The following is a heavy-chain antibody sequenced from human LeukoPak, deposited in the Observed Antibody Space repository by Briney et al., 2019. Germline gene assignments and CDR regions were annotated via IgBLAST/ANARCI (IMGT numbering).Heavy chain of an antibody. V-gene: IGHV5-51*01. Sequence: GESLKISCKGSGYSFTSYWIGWVRQMPGKGLEWMGIIYPGDSDTRYSPSFQGQVTISADKSISTAYLQWSSLKASDTAMYYCARLSPDYYGSGSYYNVGYYYYGMDVWGQGTTVTVSS. CDR1: GYSFTSYW. CDR2: IYPGDSDT. J-gene: IGHJ6*02. D-gene: IGHD3-10*01. CDR3: ARLSPDYYGSGSYYNVGYYYYGMDV.